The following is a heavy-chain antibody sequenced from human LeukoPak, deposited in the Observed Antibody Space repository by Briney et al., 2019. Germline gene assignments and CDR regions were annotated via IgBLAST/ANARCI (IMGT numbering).Heavy chain of an antibody. J-gene: IGHJ4*02. CDR2: INHSGST. V-gene: IGHV4-34*01. D-gene: IGHD3-10*01. CDR1: GGSFTGYY. CDR3: ARGRGSYYKFDY. Sequence: SETLSLTCAVYGGSFTGYYWSWIRQPPGKGLEWIGEINHSGSTNYNPSLNSRVTISVDTSKNQFSLKVTSVTAADTAVYYCARGRGSYYKFDYWGQGTLVTVSS.